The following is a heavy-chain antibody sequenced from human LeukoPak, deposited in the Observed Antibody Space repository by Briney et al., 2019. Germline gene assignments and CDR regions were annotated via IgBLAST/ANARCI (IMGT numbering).Heavy chain of an antibody. D-gene: IGHD3-22*01. CDR1: GYTFTSYY. CDR3: ARDRYYYDSSGYIRGISFDY. J-gene: IGHJ4*02. Sequence: ASVKVSCKASGYTFTSYYMHWVRQAPGQGLEWMGIINPSGGSTSYAQKFQGRVTMTRDTSTSIVYVELSSLRSEDTAVYYCARDRYYYDSSGYIRGISFDYWGQGTLVTVSS. CDR2: INPSGGST. V-gene: IGHV1-46*01.